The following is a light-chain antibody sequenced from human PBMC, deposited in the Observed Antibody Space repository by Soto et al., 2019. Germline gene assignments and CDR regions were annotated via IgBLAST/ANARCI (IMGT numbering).Light chain of an antibody. CDR2: EVD. Sequence: ALTQPPSASGSPGQSVTISCTGTSSDVGGYNFVSWYQQHPGKAPKLMIYEVDKWPSGVPDRFSGSKSGNTASLTVSGLQAEDEADYYCISYAVTTSYVFGTGTKVTVL. CDR1: SSDVGGYNF. CDR3: ISYAVTTSYV. J-gene: IGLJ1*01. V-gene: IGLV2-8*01.